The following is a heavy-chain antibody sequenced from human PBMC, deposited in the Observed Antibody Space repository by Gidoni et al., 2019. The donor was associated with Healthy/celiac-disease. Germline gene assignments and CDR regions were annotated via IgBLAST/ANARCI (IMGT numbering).Heavy chain of an antibody. CDR1: GGSISSGGYS. Sequence: QLQLQESGSGLVKPSQPLSLTCAVSGGSISSGGYSWRWIRQPPGKGLEWIGYIYHSGSTYYNPSLKSRVTISVDRSKNQFSLKLSSVTAADTAVYYCARVGRDGYSLDYWGQGTLVTVSS. CDR2: IYHSGST. J-gene: IGHJ4*02. CDR3: ARVGRDGYSLDY. D-gene: IGHD4-4*01. V-gene: IGHV4-30-2*01.